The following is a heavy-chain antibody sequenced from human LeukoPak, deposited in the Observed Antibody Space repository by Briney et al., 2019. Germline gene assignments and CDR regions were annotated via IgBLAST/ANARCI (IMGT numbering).Heavy chain of an antibody. J-gene: IGHJ3*02. V-gene: IGHV3-48*04. CDR3: ARDPTALYGEGAFDI. CDR1: GFTFSSYS. Sequence: GGSLRLSCAASGFTFSSYSMNWVRQAPGKGLEWVSYISSSSSTIYYADSVKGRFTISRDNAKNSLYLQMNSLRAEDMAVYYCARDPTALYGEGAFDIWGQGTMVTVSS. D-gene: IGHD4-17*01. CDR2: ISSSSSTI.